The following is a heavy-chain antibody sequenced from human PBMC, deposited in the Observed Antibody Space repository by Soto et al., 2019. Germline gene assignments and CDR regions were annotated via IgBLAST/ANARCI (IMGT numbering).Heavy chain of an antibody. CDR2: FIPIFRTL. CDR1: GGIFGSHG. V-gene: IGHV1-69*01. Sequence: QVQLIQSEAEVKKPGSSVRVSCTASGGIFGSHGFSWVRQAPGQRLEWVGGFIPIFRTLTYTEKFQARVRIAADESTNTVYLDLRSLTSEDTAVYYCVRDRRIYYSDPHDEFVASDYEVWGQGTMVSVS. D-gene: IGHD3-22*01. J-gene: IGHJ3*01. CDR3: VRDRRIYYSDPHDEFVASDYEV.